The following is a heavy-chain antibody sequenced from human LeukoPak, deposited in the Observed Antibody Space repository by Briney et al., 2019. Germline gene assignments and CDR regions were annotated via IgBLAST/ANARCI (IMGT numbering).Heavy chain of an antibody. V-gene: IGHV4-34*01. D-gene: IGHD6-6*01. J-gene: IGHJ4*02. CDR1: GGSFSGYY. CDR2: INHSGST. Sequence: SETLSLTCAVYGGSFSGYYWSWTRQPPGKGLEWIGEINHSGSTNYNPSLKSRVTISVDTSKNQFSLKLSSVTAADTAVYYCARGLYPYSSSSFDYWGQGTLVTVSS. CDR3: ARGLYPYSSSSFDY.